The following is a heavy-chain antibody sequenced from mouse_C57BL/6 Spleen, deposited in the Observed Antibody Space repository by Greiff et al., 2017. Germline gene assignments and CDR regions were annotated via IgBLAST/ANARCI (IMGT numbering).Heavy chain of an antibody. J-gene: IGHJ2*01. CDR1: GFTFSSYG. V-gene: IGHV5-6*02. CDR3: ARRRTGDFDD. CDR2: ISSGGSYT. Sequence: EVKLMESGGDLVKPGGSLKLSCAASGFTFSSYGMSWVRQTPDKRLEWVATISSGGSYTYYPDSVKGRFTISRDNAKNTLYLQMSSLKSEDTAKYYCARRRTGDFDDWGQGTTLTVSS.